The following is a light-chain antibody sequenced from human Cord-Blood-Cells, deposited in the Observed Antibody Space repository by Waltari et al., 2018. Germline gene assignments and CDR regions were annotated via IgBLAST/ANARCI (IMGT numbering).Light chain of an antibody. CDR2: DAS. Sequence: DIQMTQSPSSLSAPVGDRVTITCQASQDISNYLNWYQQKPGKAPKLLIYDASNLETGVPSRFSGSGSGTDFTFTISSLQPEDIATYYCQQYDNLPSFGQGTKVEIK. J-gene: IGKJ1*01. CDR1: QDISNY. V-gene: IGKV1-33*01. CDR3: QQYDNLPS.